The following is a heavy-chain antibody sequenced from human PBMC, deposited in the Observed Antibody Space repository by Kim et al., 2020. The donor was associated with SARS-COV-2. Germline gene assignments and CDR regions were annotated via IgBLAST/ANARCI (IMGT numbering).Heavy chain of an antibody. Sequence: SETLSLTFAVYGGSFSGYYWSWIRQPPGKGLEWIGEINHSGSTNYNPSLKSRVTISVDTSKNQFSLKLSSVTAADTAVYYCARGHPRLYCSGGSCYSHKYYYYYGMDVGGQGTTVTVSS. D-gene: IGHD2-15*01. CDR3: ARGHPRLYCSGGSCYSHKYYYYYGMDV. CDR2: INHSGST. V-gene: IGHV4-34*01. J-gene: IGHJ6*02. CDR1: GGSFSGYY.